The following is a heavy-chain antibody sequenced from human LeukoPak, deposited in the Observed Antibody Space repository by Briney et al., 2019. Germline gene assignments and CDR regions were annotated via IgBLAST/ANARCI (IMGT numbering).Heavy chain of an antibody. D-gene: IGHD1-14*01. CDR1: GFTFDDYA. Sequence: GGSLRLSCAASGFTFDDYAMHWVRQTPGKGLEWVSGVSWNSGDIGYADSVKGRFTISRDNAKNSLYLQMNSLRAEDTALYYCATQPSRGYGMDVWGQGTTVTVSS. V-gene: IGHV3-9*01. J-gene: IGHJ6*02. CDR2: VSWNSGDI. CDR3: ATQPSRGYGMDV.